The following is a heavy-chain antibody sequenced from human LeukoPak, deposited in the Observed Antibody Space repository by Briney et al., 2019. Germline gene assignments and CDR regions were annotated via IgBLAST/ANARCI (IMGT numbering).Heavy chain of an antibody. CDR3: ARAPGYCSGGSCYGGEFDY. D-gene: IGHD2-15*01. J-gene: IGHJ4*02. CDR2: IYYSGST. Sequence: NPSETLSLTCTVSGGSTSVYYWSWIRQPPGKGLEWIGCIYYSGSTYYNPSLKSRVTISVDTSKNQFSLNLNSVTAADTAVYYCARAPGYCSGGSCYGGEFDYWGQGTLVTVSS. V-gene: IGHV4-30-4*01. CDR1: GGSTSVYY.